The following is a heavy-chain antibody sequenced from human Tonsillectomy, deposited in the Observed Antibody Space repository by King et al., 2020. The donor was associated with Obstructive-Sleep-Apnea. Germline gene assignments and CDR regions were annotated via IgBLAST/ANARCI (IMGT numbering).Heavy chain of an antibody. CDR1: GGSISSSSYY. CDR2: IYYSGST. J-gene: IGHJ5*02. V-gene: IGHV4-39*07. D-gene: IGHD5-12*01. Sequence: QLQESGPGLVKPSETLSLTCTVSGGSISSSSYYWGWIRQPPGKGLEWIGRIYYSGSTYYNPSLKSRVTISVDTSKNQFSLKLSSVTAADTAVYYCARATIATIGNWFDPWGQGTLVTVSS. CDR3: ARATIATIGNWFDP.